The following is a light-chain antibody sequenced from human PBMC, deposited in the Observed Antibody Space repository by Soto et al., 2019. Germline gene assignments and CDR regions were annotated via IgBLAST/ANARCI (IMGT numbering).Light chain of an antibody. CDR1: SSNIGSNY. J-gene: IGLJ2*01. CDR3: AAWDDSLNGVV. Sequence: QSVLTQPPSTSGTPGQRVTISCSGSSSNIGSNYVYWYQQLQGTAPKLLIYRNNQRPSGVPDRFSGSKSGTSASLAISGLRSEDEADYYCAAWDDSLNGVVFGGGTKLTVL. V-gene: IGLV1-47*01. CDR2: RNN.